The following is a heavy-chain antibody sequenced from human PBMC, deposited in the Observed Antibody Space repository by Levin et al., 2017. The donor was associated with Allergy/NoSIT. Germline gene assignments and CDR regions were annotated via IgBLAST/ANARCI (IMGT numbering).Heavy chain of an antibody. CDR2: MYYSGST. J-gene: IGHJ4*02. CDR1: DYAISSSSYH. V-gene: IGHV4-39*01. Sequence: PSETLSLTCTVSDYAISSSSYHWGWIRQPPGKGLEWFGSMYYSGSTHYNPSLKSRVTISVDTSKNQFSLKLSSVTAADTAIYYCVRHWLPSTYYYSDSASYYYFDYWGQGTLVTVSS. D-gene: IGHD3-10*01. CDR3: VRHWLPSTYYYSDSASYYYFDY.